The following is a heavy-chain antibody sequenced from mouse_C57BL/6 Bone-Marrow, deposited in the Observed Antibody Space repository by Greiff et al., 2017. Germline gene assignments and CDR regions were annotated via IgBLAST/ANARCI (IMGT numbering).Heavy chain of an antibody. V-gene: IGHV14-4*01. CDR1: GFNITDYY. D-gene: IGHD1-1*01. CDR3: TTVYYYGSSPYYFDD. J-gene: IGHJ2*01. Sequence: EVQLQQSGAELVRPGASVKLSCTASGFNITDYYMHWVKQRPEQGLEWIGWIDPGNGDTNYASKFKGKATFTADTSSNTAYLQLSSLTSEDTAVYYCTTVYYYGSSPYYFDDWGQGTTLTVSS. CDR2: IDPGNGDT.